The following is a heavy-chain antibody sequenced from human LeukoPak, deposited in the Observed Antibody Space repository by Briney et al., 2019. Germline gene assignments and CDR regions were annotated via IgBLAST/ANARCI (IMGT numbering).Heavy chain of an antibody. J-gene: IGHJ4*02. CDR3: ARISAYGDYYFDY. V-gene: IGHV2-70*01. Sequence: SGPALVRPTQTLTLTCTFPGFSLITSGMCVSWIRQPPSKSLEWLALIDWDDDKYYSTSLKTRLTISKDTFKNQVVLTMTNMDPVDTATYYCARISAYGDYYFDYWGQGTLVTVS. CDR2: IDWDDDK. CDR1: GFSLITSGMC. D-gene: IGHD4-17*01.